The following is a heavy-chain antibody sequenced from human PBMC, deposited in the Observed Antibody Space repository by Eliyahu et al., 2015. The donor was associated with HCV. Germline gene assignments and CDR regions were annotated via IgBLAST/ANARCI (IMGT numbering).Heavy chain of an antibody. Sequence: QVQLVESGGGVVQPGGSLRLSCAASXFXXXRXGIHWVRQAPGKGVGWVAFIRYDGSNKYYADFVKGRFTISRDNSKNTLYLQMNSLRAEDTAVYYCAKDFGYNYWTGSSYYFDYWGQGTLVTVPS. V-gene: IGHV3-30*02. J-gene: IGHJ4*02. D-gene: IGHD3/OR15-3a*01. CDR3: AKDFGYNYWTGSSYYFDY. CDR2: IRYDGSNK. CDR1: XFXXXRXG.